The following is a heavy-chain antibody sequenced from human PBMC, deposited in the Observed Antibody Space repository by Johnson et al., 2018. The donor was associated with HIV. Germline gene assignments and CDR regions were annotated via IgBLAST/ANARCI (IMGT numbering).Heavy chain of an antibody. CDR3: TAALRVKGI. CDR1: GFTFSTYA. CDR2: ISFDGSNK. J-gene: IGHJ3*02. D-gene: IGHD6-13*01. V-gene: IGHV3-30*09. Sequence: QVQLVESGGGVVQPGRSLRLSCAASGFTFSTYAMHWVRQAPGKGLEWVTIISFDGSNKYFGGSVEGRFDISRDNSKNTLYLQMNSLKTEDTDVYYCTAALRVKGIWGQGTMVTVSS.